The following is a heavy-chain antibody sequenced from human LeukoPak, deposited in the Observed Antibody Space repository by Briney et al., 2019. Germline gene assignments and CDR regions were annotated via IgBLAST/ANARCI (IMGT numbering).Heavy chain of an antibody. CDR1: RVSINDYY. Sequence: PSETLSLTCTVARVSINDYYWTWIRQPPGKGLEWIGYVSSTGNTNSNPSLRSRVSMSIDASKKQISLRLNSVTAADTAVYYCARPYYGHSVGDAYDVWGQGTLVTVSS. J-gene: IGHJ3*01. V-gene: IGHV4-59*01. CDR2: VSSTGNT. D-gene: IGHD4-17*01. CDR3: ARPYYGHSVGDAYDV.